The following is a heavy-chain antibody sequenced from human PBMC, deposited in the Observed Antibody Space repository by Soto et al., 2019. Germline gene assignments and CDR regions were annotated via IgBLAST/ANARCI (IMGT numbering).Heavy chain of an antibody. CDR2: IYYSGST. D-gene: IGHD5-18*01. Sequence: PSETLSLTCTASGGAIISGGYYFSCIRQHPGKGLEWIGYIYYSGSTYYNPSLKSRVTISVDTSKNQFSLKLSSVTAADTAAYYCARAPNTAMAFDYWGQGTLVTVSS. J-gene: IGHJ4*02. CDR1: GGAIISGGYY. CDR3: ARAPNTAMAFDY. V-gene: IGHV4-31*03.